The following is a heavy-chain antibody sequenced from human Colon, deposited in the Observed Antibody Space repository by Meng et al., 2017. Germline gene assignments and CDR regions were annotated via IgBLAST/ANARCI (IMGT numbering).Heavy chain of an antibody. CDR1: GYTFTSYS. CDR2: INVGNGYT. Sequence: QVQLVQSGAEGKKPGASVTVSCKASGYTFTSYSMHWVRQAPGQRLEWMGWINVGNGYTRYSQKFQGRITITRDTSANTAYMELSSLRSEDTDVYYCAKSGIQLWLDYWGQGTLVTVSS. CDR3: AKSGIQLWLDY. V-gene: IGHV1-3*01. J-gene: IGHJ4*02. D-gene: IGHD5-18*01.